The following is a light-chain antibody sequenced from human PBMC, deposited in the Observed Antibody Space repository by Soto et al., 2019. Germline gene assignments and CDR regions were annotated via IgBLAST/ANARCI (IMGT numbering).Light chain of an antibody. Sequence: EIVMTQSPAILSVSPGERATLSCRASQSVSSDLAWYQQKPGQAPRLLIYDASTGATGIPARFSGSGSGTEFTLTITSLQSEDFVVYYCHQYKKWPFTFGGGTKVEIK. J-gene: IGKJ4*01. CDR2: DAS. CDR3: HQYKKWPFT. CDR1: QSVSSD. V-gene: IGKV3D-15*01.